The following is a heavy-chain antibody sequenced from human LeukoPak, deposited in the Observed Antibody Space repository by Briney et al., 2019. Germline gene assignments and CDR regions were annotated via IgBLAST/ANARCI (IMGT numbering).Heavy chain of an antibody. CDR1: GGSISSYY. CDR2: IYHSGST. D-gene: IGHD3-10*01. V-gene: IGHV4-59*01. J-gene: IGHJ6*02. CDR3: ARDMVRGVNGMDV. Sequence: PSETLSLTCTVSGGSISSYYWSWIRQPPGKGLEWIGSIYHSGSTYYNPSLKSRVTISVDTSKNQFSLKLSSVTAADTAVYYCARDMVRGVNGMDVWGQGTTVTVSS.